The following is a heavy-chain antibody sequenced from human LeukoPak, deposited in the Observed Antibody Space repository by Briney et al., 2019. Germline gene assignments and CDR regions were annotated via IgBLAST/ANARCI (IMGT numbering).Heavy chain of an antibody. CDR2: ISNSSSYI. CDR3: ARAHSNYY. J-gene: IGHJ4*02. V-gene: IGHV3-21*01. Sequence: GGSLRLSCAVSGFTFSNAWMSWVRQAPGKGLEWVSSISNSSSYIYYADSVKGRFTISRDNAKNSLYLQMNSLRAEDTAVYYCARAHSNYYWGQGTLVTVSS. D-gene: IGHD1-1*01. CDR1: GFTFSNAW.